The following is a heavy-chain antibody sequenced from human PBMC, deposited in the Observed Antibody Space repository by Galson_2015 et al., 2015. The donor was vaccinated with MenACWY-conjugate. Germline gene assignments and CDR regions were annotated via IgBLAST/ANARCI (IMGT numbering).Heavy chain of an antibody. D-gene: IGHD6-19*01. J-gene: IGHJ5*02. CDR2: INSDGSST. Sequence: SLRLSCAASGFTFSSYWMHWVRQAPGKGLVWVSRINSDGSSTSYADSVKGRFTISRDNAKNTLYLQMNSLRAEDTAVYYCARDGYSSGWPPAPWGQGTLVTVSS. CDR3: ARDGYSSGWPPAP. V-gene: IGHV3-74*01. CDR1: GFTFSSYW.